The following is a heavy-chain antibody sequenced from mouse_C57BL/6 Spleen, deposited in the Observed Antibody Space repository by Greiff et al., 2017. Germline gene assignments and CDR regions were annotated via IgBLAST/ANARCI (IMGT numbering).Heavy chain of an antibody. CDR1: GYTFTSYD. CDR3: ARDDGYYVHYFDY. V-gene: IGHV1-85*01. Sequence: VQLQQSGPELVQPGASVQLSCKASGYTFTSYDINWVQQRPGPGLEWIGWIYPRDGSTKDNEKFTGKATLTVDTSSSTAYMELHSLTSEDSAVYFCARDDGYYVHYFDYWGQGTTLTVSS. D-gene: IGHD2-3*01. CDR2: IYPRDGST. J-gene: IGHJ2*01.